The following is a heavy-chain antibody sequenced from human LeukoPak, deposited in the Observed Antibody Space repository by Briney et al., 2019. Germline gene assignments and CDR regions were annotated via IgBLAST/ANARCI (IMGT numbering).Heavy chain of an antibody. CDR1: GGTFSSYA. V-gene: IGHV1-8*02. D-gene: IGHD4-11*01. Sequence: GASVKVSCKASGGTFSSYAISWVRQAPGQGLEWMGWMNPNSGNTGYAQKFQGRVTMTRNTSISTAYMELSSLRSEDTAVYYCARDHLQFDYWGQGTLVTVSS. J-gene: IGHJ4*02. CDR3: ARDHLQFDY. CDR2: MNPNSGNT.